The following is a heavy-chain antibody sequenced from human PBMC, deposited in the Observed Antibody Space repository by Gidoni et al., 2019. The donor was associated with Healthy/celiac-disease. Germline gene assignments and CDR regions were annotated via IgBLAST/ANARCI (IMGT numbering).Heavy chain of an antibody. CDR2: IIPIYGRA. CDR3: SRVTGTSTKNYYYYGMDV. CDR1: GGPFSSYS. Sequence: QVQLVQSGAEVKQPGSSVKVSCKASGGPFSSYSISWGRQAPGEGREWMGGIIPIYGRANYEQKSQGRRMITADESTSTAYIVLSSMISEDTAVYYCSRVTGTSTKNYYYYGMDVWGQGTTVTVSS. D-gene: IGHD1-1*01. V-gene: IGHV1-69*01. J-gene: IGHJ6*02.